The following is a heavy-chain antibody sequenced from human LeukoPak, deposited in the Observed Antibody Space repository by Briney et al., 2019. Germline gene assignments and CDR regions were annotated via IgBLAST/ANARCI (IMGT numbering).Heavy chain of an antibody. CDR3: ARAPSRYCSGGSCYSGGYGY. D-gene: IGHD2-15*01. Sequence: SETLSLTCAVYGGSFSGYYWSWIRQPPGKGLEWIGEINHSGSTNYNPSLKSRATISVDTSKNQFSLKLSSVTAADTAVYYCARAPSRYCSGGSCYSGGYGYWGQGTLVTVSS. CDR1: GGSFSGYY. V-gene: IGHV4-34*01. J-gene: IGHJ4*02. CDR2: INHSGST.